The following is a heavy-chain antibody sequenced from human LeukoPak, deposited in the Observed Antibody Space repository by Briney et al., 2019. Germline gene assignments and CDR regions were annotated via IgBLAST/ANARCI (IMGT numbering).Heavy chain of an antibody. Sequence: ASVKVSCKASGGTFSSYAISWVRQAPGQGLEWMGRIIPIFGTANYAQKFQGRVTITTDESTSTAYMELSSLRSEDTAVYYCASDCSGGSCYPSSGNWFDPWGQGTLVTVSS. CDR3: ASDCSGGSCYPSSGNWFDP. D-gene: IGHD2-15*01. CDR2: IIPIFGTA. V-gene: IGHV1-69*05. J-gene: IGHJ5*02. CDR1: GGTFSSYA.